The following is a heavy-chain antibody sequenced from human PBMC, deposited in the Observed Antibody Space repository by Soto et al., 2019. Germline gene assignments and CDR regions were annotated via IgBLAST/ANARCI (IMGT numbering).Heavy chain of an antibody. CDR1: GFTFDDYT. D-gene: IGHD3-10*01. Sequence: PGGSLRLSCAASGFTFDDYTMHWVRQAPGKGLEWVSLISWDGGSTYYADSVKGRFTISRDNSKNSLYLQMNSLRTEDTALYYCAKDLGRRAGMDVWGQGTTVTVSS. CDR3: AKDLGRRAGMDV. CDR2: ISWDGGST. V-gene: IGHV3-43*01. J-gene: IGHJ6*02.